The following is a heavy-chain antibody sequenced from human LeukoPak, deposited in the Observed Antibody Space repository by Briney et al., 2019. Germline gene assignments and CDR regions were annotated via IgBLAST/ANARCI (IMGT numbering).Heavy chain of an antibody. J-gene: IGHJ4*02. D-gene: IGHD6-6*01. CDR1: GGSINSGSYC. CDR2: IYHSGST. CDR3: ARAAYSSSSEVPYFDY. Sequence: SENLSLTGTGSGGSINSGSYCWSWIRQPLGKIREWIGSIYHSGSTYYNPSLMSRVTISVDRSTNQFSLSLSSVTAADTSVYYCARAAYSSSSEVPYFDYWGQGTLVTVSS. V-gene: IGHV4-39*07.